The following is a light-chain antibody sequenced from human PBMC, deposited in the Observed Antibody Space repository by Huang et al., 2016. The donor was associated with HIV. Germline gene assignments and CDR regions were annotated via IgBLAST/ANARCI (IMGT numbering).Light chain of an antibody. J-gene: IGKJ2*01. CDR2: KGS. V-gene: IGKV2-30*02. CDR1: QPLVHSDGNTY. CDR3: MQGTHWPPYT. Sequence: EVVMTKSPLSLPVTLGQPASISCRSSQPLVHSDGNTYLNWFQQRPGQSPRRLIYKGSNRDSWVPDRFSGSGSGTDFTLKISSVEAEDVGVYYCMQGTHWPPYTFGQGTKLEIK.